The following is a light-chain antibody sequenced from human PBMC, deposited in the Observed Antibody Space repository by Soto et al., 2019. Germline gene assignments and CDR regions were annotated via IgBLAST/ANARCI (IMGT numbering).Light chain of an antibody. CDR1: QGINTY. CDR2: AAS. Sequence: DIQLTQSPSFLSASVVDRVTITCRASQGINTYSAWYQQKPGKAPKLLIYAASTLQSGVPSRFSGSGSGTEFTLTISSLQPQDFATYYCQQLNSYPRTFGQGTKVEIK. CDR3: QQLNSYPRT. J-gene: IGKJ1*01. V-gene: IGKV1-9*01.